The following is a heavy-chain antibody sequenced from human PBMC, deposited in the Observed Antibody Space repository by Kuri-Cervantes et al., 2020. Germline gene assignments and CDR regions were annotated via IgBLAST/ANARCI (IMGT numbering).Heavy chain of an antibody. Sequence: LSLSCAVYGGSFSGYYWSWIRQPPGKGLEWIGEINHSGSTNYNPSLKSRVTISVDTSKNQFSLKLSSVTAADTAVYYCARGRGILLWFGEFHFDYWGQGTLVTVSS. CDR3: ARGRGILLWFGEFHFDY. V-gene: IGHV4-34*01. J-gene: IGHJ4*02. CDR1: GGSFSGYY. D-gene: IGHD3-10*01. CDR2: INHSGST.